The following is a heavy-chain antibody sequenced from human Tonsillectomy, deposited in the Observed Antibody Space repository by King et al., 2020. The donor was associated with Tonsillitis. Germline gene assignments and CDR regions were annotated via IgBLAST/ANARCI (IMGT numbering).Heavy chain of an antibody. CDR3: AKDLLGGVVAGISFDY. CDR1: GFTFSSYG. V-gene: IGHV3-30*02. J-gene: IGHJ4*02. CDR2: IRYDGSNK. Sequence: VQLVESGGGVVQPGGSLRLSCAASGFTFSSYGMHWVRQAPGKGLEWVAFIRYDGSNKYYADSVKGRFTISRDNSKNTLYLQMNSLRAEDTAVYYCAKDLLGGVVAGISFDYWGQGPLVTVSS. D-gene: IGHD6-19*01.